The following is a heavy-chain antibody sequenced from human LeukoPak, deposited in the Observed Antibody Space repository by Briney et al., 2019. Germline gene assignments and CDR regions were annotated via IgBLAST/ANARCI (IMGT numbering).Heavy chain of an antibody. V-gene: IGHV4-39*01. CDR3: ARHRDDDWDY. CDR2: IYYSGSS. J-gene: IGHJ4*02. CDR1: GDSIRSSSYY. D-gene: IGHD2-21*01. Sequence: TSETLSLTCAVSGDSIRSSSYYWGWIRQPPGKGLEWIGSIYYSGSSYYNPSLKSRVTISVDTSKNQFSLRLSSVTAADTAVYYCARHRDDDWDYWGQGTLVTVSS.